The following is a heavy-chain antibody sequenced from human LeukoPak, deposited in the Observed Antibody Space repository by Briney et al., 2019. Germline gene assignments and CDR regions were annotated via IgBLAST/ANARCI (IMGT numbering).Heavy chain of an antibody. Sequence: GGSLRLSCAASGFTFSSYEMNWVRQAPGKGLEWVSYISSGGSFIYYADSVKGRFTISGDNTNNSLYLQMNSLRAEDTAVYYCARDLSGWGRGTLVTVSS. CDR3: ARDLSG. J-gene: IGHJ4*02. CDR1: GFTFSSYE. V-gene: IGHV3-48*03. CDR2: ISSGGSFI.